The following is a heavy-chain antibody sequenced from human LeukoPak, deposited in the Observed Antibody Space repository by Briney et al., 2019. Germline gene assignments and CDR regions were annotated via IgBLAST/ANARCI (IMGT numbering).Heavy chain of an antibody. CDR1: GFTFSSYS. D-gene: IGHD2-15*01. V-gene: IGHV3-21*01. J-gene: IGHJ4*02. CDR2: ISSSSSYI. CDR3: ARAPLGYCSGGSCYDLDY. Sequence: PGGSLRLSCAASGFTFSSYSMNWVRQARGRGLEWVSSISSSSSYIYYADSVKGRFTISRDNAKNSLYLQMNSLRAEDTAVYYCARAPLGYCSGGSCYDLDYWGQGTLVTVSS.